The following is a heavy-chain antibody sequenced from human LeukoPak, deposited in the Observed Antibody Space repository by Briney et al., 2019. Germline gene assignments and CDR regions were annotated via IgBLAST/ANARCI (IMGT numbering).Heavy chain of an antibody. J-gene: IGHJ4*02. Sequence: GGSLRLSCAASRFIFSDYSMDWVRQAPGRGLEWVSYISSSSSTIYYADSVKGRFTISRDNAKKSLYLQMNSLREEDTAVYYCAKNGAVAGTCDYWGQGILVTVSS. D-gene: IGHD6-19*01. CDR3: AKNGAVAGTCDY. CDR1: RFIFSDYS. V-gene: IGHV3-48*02. CDR2: ISSSSSTI.